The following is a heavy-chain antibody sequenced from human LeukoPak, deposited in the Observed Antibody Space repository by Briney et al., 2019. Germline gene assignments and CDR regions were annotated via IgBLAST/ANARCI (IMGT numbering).Heavy chain of an antibody. J-gene: IGHJ6*03. CDR3: ACLSKKNYDFRSGYYWTYYMVV. D-gene: IGHD3-3*01. V-gene: IGHV4-34*01. CDR1: GGSFSGYY. Sequence: SETLSLTCAVYGGSFSGYYWSWVRQPPGKGLEWIGEINHRGSTNYNTSLKSRVTIPVNTPKNQFSLTLNSVTAPDPAVYYCACLSKKNYDFRSGYYWTYYMVVWGKGTTVTVSS. CDR2: INHRGST.